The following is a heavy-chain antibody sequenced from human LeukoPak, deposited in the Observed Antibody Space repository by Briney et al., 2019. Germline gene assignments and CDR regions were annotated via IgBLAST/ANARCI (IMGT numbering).Heavy chain of an antibody. V-gene: IGHV3-15*01. CDR1: GFTFSNAW. Sequence: GGSLRLSCATSGFTFSNAWLSWVRQAPGKGLEWVGRIKSDGTTDYAAPVKGRFTISRDVSKATLYLQMNSLRTEDTAIYYCTTVPHFYLGGQGTLVTVSS. J-gene: IGHJ4*02. CDR3: TTVPHFYL. CDR2: IKSDGTT. D-gene: IGHD2/OR15-2a*01.